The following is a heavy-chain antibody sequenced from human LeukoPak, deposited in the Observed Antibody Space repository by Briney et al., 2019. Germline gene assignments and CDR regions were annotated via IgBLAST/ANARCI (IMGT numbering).Heavy chain of an antibody. V-gene: IGHV3-7*01. D-gene: IGHD2-2*01. CDR3: ARFDHSCELDY. Sequence: GGSLRLSCAASGFTVSSNYMSWVRQAPGKGLEWVANIKQHGSDRYYVDSVKGRFTISRDNAKNSLYLQMNSLRAEDTAVYYCARFDHSCELDYWGQGTLVTVSS. CDR2: IKQHGSDR. J-gene: IGHJ4*02. CDR1: GFTVSSNY.